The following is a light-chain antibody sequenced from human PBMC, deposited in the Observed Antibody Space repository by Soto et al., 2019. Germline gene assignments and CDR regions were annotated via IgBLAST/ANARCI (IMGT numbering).Light chain of an antibody. V-gene: IGKV3-15*01. CDR1: QSVGSN. CDR3: QQYHTWPLT. Sequence: ETVMTQYPATLSVSPGERATLSCWASQSVGSNLAWYQQKPGQAPRLLIYDISTRATGIPARFSGSGSGTEFTLTISSLQPEDFVVYYCQQYHTWPLTFGGGTKVEIK. CDR2: DIS. J-gene: IGKJ4*01.